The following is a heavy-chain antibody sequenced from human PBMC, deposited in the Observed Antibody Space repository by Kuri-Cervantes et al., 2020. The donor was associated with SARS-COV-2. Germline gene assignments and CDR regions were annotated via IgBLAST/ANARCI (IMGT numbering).Heavy chain of an antibody. J-gene: IGHJ6*02. CDR2: ISFDESDK. CDR1: GFTFSTYR. Sequence: GESLKISCAASGFTFSTYRMHWVRQAPGKGLERVSVISFDESDKDYADSVKGRFTISRDNSKNTLYLQMNSLRAEDTAVYYCAKDHGPYSRATAYYGLDVWGQGTTVTVSS. V-gene: IGHV3-30*18. D-gene: IGHD6-13*01. CDR3: AKDHGPYSRATAYYGLDV.